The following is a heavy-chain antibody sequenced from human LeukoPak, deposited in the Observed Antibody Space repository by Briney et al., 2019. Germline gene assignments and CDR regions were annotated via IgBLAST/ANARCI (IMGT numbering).Heavy chain of an antibody. CDR1: GGSISSYY. Sequence: PSETLSLTCTVSGGSISSYYWSWIRQPPGKGLEWIGYIYYSGSTNYNPSLKSRVTISVDTSKNQFSLKLSSVTAADTAVYYCASPTVTTLYYYYGMDVWGQGTTVTVSS. J-gene: IGHJ6*02. V-gene: IGHV4-59*01. CDR2: IYYSGST. D-gene: IGHD4-17*01. CDR3: ASPTVTTLYYYYGMDV.